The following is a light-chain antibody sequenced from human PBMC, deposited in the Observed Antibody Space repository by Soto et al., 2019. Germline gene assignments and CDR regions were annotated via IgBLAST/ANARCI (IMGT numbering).Light chain of an antibody. V-gene: IGLV2-14*01. CDR2: QVS. CDR3: STYTGSNPPYV. Sequence: QSVLTQPASVSGSPGQSISISCTGATSDIGNYNYFSWYQQHPGKAPKLIIYQVSNRPSGVSNRFSGSKSGNTASLTISGLQADDEADYFCSTYTGSNPPYVFGTGTRSPS. J-gene: IGLJ1*01. CDR1: TSDIGNYNY.